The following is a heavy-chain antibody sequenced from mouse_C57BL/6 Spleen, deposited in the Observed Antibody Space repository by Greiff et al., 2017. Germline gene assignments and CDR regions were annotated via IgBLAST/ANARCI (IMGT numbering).Heavy chain of an antibody. V-gene: IGHV1-82*01. CDR2: IYPGDGDT. J-gene: IGHJ2*01. CDR1: GYAFSSSW. Sequence: VQVVESGPELVKPGASVKISCKASGYAFSSSWMNWVKQRPGKGLEWIGRIYPGDGDTNYNGKFKGKATLTADKSSSTAYMQLSSLTSEDSAVYFCAREGALTGVYYFDYWGQGTTLTVSS. D-gene: IGHD4-1*01. CDR3: AREGALTGVYYFDY.